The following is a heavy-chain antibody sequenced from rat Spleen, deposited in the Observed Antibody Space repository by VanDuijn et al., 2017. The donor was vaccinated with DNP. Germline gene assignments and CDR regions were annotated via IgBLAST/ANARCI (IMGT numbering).Heavy chain of an antibody. V-gene: IGHV5-25*01. J-gene: IGHJ3*01. CDR3: ARGDFDY. CDR2: IKTSGYRT. CDR1: GFTFSNYY. Sequence: EVQLVESGGGLVQPGRSLKLSCAASGFTFSNYYMAWVRQAPKKGLEWVATIKTSGYRTYYSDSVKGRFTISRDNTKSSLYLHMNSLKSEDTATYYCARGDFDYWGQGTLVTVSS.